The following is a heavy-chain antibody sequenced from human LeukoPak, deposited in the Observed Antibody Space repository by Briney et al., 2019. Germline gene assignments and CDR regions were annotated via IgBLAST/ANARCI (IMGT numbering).Heavy chain of an antibody. CDR1: GFTFSSYW. J-gene: IGHJ4*02. CDR2: INSDGIST. Sequence: GGPLRLSCAASGFTFSSYWMHWVRQAPGKGLVWVSRINSDGISTSYADSVKGRFTISRDNAKNTLYLQMNSLRAEDTAVYYCARDRIEYTYGTGFDYWGQGTLVTVSS. CDR3: ARDRIEYTYGTGFDY. D-gene: IGHD3-10*01. V-gene: IGHV3-74*01.